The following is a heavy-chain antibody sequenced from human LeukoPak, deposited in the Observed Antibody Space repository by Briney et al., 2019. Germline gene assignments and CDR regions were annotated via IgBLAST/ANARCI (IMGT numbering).Heavy chain of an antibody. J-gene: IGHJ3*02. CDR2: INSDGSST. CDR1: GXTFSRYW. CDR3: VLDLFSSFAFDI. D-gene: IGHD3/OR15-3a*01. Sequence: GGSLRLSCAASGXTFSRYWMHWVRQAPGKGLLWVSRINSDGSSTYYADSVKGRFTTSRDNAKNALHLQMNSLTAEDTAVYYCVLDLFSSFAFDIWGQGTMVTVSS. V-gene: IGHV3-74*01.